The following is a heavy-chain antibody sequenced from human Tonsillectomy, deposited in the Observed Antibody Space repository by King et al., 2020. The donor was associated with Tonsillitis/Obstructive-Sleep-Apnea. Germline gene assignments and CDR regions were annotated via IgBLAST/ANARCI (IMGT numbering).Heavy chain of an antibody. CDR3: ATHSAPPVWGFDI. D-gene: IGHD1-26*01. CDR1: GYSFTSYW. CDR2: IDTSDTYT. Sequence: VQLVESGAEVKKPGESLRISCKGSGYSFTSYWISWVRQIPGKAPEWIGRIDTSDTYTNYSPSFQGHVTISADMSISTAYLQWSSLKASDTAMYYCATHSAPPVWGFDIWGQGTMVTVSS. J-gene: IGHJ3*02. V-gene: IGHV5-10-1*01.